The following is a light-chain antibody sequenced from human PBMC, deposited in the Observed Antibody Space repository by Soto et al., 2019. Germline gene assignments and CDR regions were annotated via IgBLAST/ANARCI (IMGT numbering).Light chain of an antibody. J-gene: IGLJ2*01. CDR3: CSYAGSRVV. V-gene: IGLV2-23*01. CDR2: EGS. CDR1: SSDVGSYNL. Sequence: QSALTQPASVSGSPGQSITISCTGTSSDVGSYNLVSWYQQQPGKAPKLMIYEGSKRPSGVSNRFSGSKSGNTASLTISGRQAEDEADYYCCSYAGSRVVFGGGTKLTVL.